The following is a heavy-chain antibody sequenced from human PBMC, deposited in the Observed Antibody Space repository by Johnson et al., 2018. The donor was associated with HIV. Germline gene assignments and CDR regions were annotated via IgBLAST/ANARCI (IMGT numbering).Heavy chain of an antibody. J-gene: IGHJ3*02. CDR1: GFTFDDYG. CDR3: ARDKAVGYSSGWHAFDI. V-gene: IGHV3-30*03. D-gene: IGHD6-19*01. Sequence: QVQLVESGGGVIRPGGSLRLSCAASGFTFDDYGVSWVRQAPGKGLEWVAVISYDGSNKYYADSVKGRFTISRDNSKNTLYLQMDGLRPEDTAVYYCARDKAVGYSSGWHAFDIWGKGTMVTVSS. CDR2: ISYDGSNK.